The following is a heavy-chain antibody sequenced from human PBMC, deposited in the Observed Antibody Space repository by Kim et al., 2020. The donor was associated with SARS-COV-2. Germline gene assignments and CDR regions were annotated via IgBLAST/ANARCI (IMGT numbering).Heavy chain of an antibody. Sequence: TPSLKSRVTISVDKSKNQFSLKLSSVTAADTAVYYCAGKAGPTRDYYFDYWGQGTLVTVSS. J-gene: IGHJ4*02. CDR3: AGKAGPTRDYYFDY. D-gene: IGHD6-13*01. V-gene: IGHV4-4*02.